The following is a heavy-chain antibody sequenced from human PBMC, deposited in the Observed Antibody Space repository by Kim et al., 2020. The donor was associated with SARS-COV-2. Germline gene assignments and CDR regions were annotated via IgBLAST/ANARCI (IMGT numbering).Heavy chain of an antibody. CDR2: ISGDGGST. J-gene: IGHJ6*02. Sequence: GGSLRLSCAASGFTFDDYAMHWVRQAPGKGLEWVSLISGDGGSTYYADSVKGRFTISRDNSKNSLYLQMNSLRTEDTALYYCAKDRLYGSGSRHYYYYGMDVWGQGTTVTVSS. CDR1: GFTFDDYA. V-gene: IGHV3-43*02. D-gene: IGHD3-10*01. CDR3: AKDRLYGSGSRHYYYYGMDV.